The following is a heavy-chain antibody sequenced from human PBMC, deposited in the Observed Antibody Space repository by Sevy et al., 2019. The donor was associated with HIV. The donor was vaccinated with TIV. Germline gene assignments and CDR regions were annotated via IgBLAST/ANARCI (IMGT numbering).Heavy chain of an antibody. D-gene: IGHD2-15*01. CDR3: AREYCSGGSCYGGTDY. CDR1: GFTFSSYA. J-gene: IGHJ4*02. CDR2: ISYDGSNK. Sequence: GGSLRLSCAASGFTFSSYAMHWVRQAPGKGLEWVAVISYDGSNKYYADSVKGRFTISRDNSKNRLYLQMNSLRAEDTAVYYCAREYCSGGSCYGGTDYWGQGTLVTVSS. V-gene: IGHV3-30-3*01.